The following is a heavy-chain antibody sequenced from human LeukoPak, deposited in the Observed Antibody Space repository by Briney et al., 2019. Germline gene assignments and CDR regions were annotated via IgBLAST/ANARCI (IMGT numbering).Heavy chain of an antibody. J-gene: IGHJ5*02. V-gene: IGHV3-23*01. CDR2: ISASAGIT. CDR1: GFTFSSYA. Sequence: PGGSLRLSCAASGFTFSSYAMSWVRQAPGKGLEWVSTISASAGITHYADSVKGRFTISRDNSKNTVYLQMNSLTAEDTAVYYCAKGGYFPFDPWGQGTLVTVSS. D-gene: IGHD3-9*01. CDR3: AKGGYFPFDP.